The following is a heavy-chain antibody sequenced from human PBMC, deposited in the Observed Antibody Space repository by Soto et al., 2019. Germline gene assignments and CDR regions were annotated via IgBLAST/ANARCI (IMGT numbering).Heavy chain of an antibody. Sequence: SVKVSCKASGGTFSSYAISWVRQAPGQGLEWMGGIIPIFGTANYAQKFQGRVTITADESTSTAYMELSSLRSEDTAVYYCARDSHYDFWSGYYYCYYGMDVWGQGTTVTAP. CDR2: IIPIFGTA. CDR3: ARDSHYDFWSGYYYCYYGMDV. V-gene: IGHV1-69*13. D-gene: IGHD3-3*01. CDR1: GGTFSSYA. J-gene: IGHJ6*02.